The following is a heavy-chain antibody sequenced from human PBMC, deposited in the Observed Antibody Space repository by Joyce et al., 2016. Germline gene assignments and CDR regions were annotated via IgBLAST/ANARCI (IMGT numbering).Heavy chain of an antibody. J-gene: IGHJ4*02. D-gene: IGHD3-22*01. CDR1: GASVSSNSAA. Sequence: QVQLQLSGPGLVKTSQTLSLTCSISGASVSSNSAAWNWIRQSPSRGLEWLGRTKDRSKWDNDYAVSVKSRITINPDTPKNQFSRQLNSVTPEDAAVYYCARAGYYHTSGYYYPNFDYWGPGTLVTVSS. V-gene: IGHV6-1*01. CDR3: ARAGYYHTSGYYYPNFDY. CDR2: TKDRSKWDN.